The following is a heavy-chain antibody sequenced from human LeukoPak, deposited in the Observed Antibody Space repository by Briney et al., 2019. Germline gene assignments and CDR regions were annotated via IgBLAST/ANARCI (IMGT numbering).Heavy chain of an antibody. Sequence: PGGSLRLSCAASAFTFTSYAMSWVRQAPGKGLEWVALISGSGDITYYADSVKGRFSISRDNSKNTLYLQMYSLRADDAAIYYCAKNADPQLERPLDYWGQGTLVTVSS. D-gene: IGHD1-1*01. CDR3: AKNADPQLERPLDY. CDR1: AFTFTSYA. J-gene: IGHJ4*02. V-gene: IGHV3-23*01. CDR2: ISGSGDIT.